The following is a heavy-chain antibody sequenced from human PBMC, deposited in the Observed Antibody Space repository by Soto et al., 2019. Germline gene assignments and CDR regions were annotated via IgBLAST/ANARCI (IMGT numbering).Heavy chain of an antibody. D-gene: IGHD2-2*01. Sequence: ASVKVSCKTASYTFSNYGITWVRQAPGQPLEWLGWISLYSDGTNYAQKFQGRVSMTTDTSTTTAYMELRSLRSDDTAVYYCARVVPGAEAWFGPWGQGTLVPVSS. V-gene: IGHV1-18*01. CDR3: ARVVPGAEAWFGP. CDR1: SYTFSNYG. J-gene: IGHJ5*02. CDR2: ISLYSDGT.